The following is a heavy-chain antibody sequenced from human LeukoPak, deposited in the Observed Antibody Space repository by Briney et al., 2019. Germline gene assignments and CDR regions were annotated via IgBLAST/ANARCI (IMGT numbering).Heavy chain of an antibody. Sequence: ASVKVSCKASGYTFTTYCLHWVRRAPGQGLEWMGTINPRDKSTSFAQKFQGRVTMTRDTSTSTIYMELSSLTPEDTAVYYCARVDDYGGNSVGYWGQGTLVTVSS. J-gene: IGHJ4*02. V-gene: IGHV1-46*01. CDR3: ARVDDYGGNSVGY. CDR1: GYTFTTYC. CDR2: INPRDKST. D-gene: IGHD4-23*01.